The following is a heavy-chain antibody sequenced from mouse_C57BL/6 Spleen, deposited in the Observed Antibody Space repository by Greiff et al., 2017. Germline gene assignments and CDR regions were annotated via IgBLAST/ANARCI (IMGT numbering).Heavy chain of an antibody. CDR2: IHPNSGST. Sequence: VQLQQPGAELVKPGASVKLSCKASGYTFTSYWMHWVKQRPGQGLEWIGMIHPNSGSTNYNEKFKSKATLTVDKSSSTAYMQLSSLTSEDSAVYYDASAASISAPYCFDYWGQGTTLTVSS. CDR3: ASAASISAPYCFDY. CDR1: GYTFTSYW. J-gene: IGHJ2*01. V-gene: IGHV1-64*01. D-gene: IGHD6-1*01.